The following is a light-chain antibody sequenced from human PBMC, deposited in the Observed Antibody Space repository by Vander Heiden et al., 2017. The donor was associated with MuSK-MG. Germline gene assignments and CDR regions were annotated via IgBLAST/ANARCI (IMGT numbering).Light chain of an antibody. CDR3: LLYNGGALG. V-gene: IGLV7-43*01. CDR2: STT. CDR1: TGPVTSAFS. J-gene: IGLJ3*02. Sequence: QTVVTQEPSLTVSPGGTVTLTCASSTGPVTSAFSPTWFQQKPGQAPRPLIYSTTNKHSWTPARFSGSLLGGKGALTLSGVQPEDEADYYCLLYNGGALGFGGGTKLTVL.